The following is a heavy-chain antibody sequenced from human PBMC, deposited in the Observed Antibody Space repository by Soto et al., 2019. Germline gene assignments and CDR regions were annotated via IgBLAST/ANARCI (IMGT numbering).Heavy chain of an antibody. CDR1: GGAFSSYA. J-gene: IGHJ5*02. V-gene: IGHV1-69*13. CDR3: AREGARLQRNNWFDP. D-gene: IGHD4-4*01. CDR2: IIPIFGTA. Sequence: GASVKVSCKASGGAFSSYAISWVRQAPGQGLEWMGGIIPIFGTANYAQKFQGRVTITADESTSTAYMELSSLRSEDTAVYYCAREGARLQRNNWFDPRGQGTLVTVSS.